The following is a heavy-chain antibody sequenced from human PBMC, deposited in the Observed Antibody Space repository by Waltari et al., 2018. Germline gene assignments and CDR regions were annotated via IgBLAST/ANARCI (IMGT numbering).Heavy chain of an antibody. V-gene: IGHV1-69-2*01. CDR2: VDPEDGEA. D-gene: IGHD3-22*01. CDR1: GYTFTDYY. Sequence: EVQLVQSGAEVKKPGATVKISCKASGYTFTDYYMHWVQQAPGQGLEWMGRVDPEDGEAIYAENFQGRVSITADTSTDTAYMELSSLRSEDTAVYYCATDNYDSSGYLFWGQGTLVTVSS. CDR3: ATDNYDSSGYLF. J-gene: IGHJ4*02.